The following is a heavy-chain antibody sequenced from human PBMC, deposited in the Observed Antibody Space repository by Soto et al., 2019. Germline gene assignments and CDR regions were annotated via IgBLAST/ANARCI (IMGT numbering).Heavy chain of an antibody. CDR1: GFTFSSYA. CDR2: ISYDGSNK. Sequence: GGSLRLSCAASGFTFSSYAMHWVRQAPGKGLEWVAVISYDGSNKYYADSVKGRFTISRDNSKNTLYLQMNSLRAEDTAVYYCARDSPLYYDSSTATEPLDYWGQGTLVTVSS. CDR3: ARDSPLYYDSSTATEPLDY. D-gene: IGHD3-22*01. J-gene: IGHJ4*02. V-gene: IGHV3-30-3*01.